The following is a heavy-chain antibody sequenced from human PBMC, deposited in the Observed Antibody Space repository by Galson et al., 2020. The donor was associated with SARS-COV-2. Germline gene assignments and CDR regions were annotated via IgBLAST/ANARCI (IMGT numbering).Heavy chain of an antibody. D-gene: IGHD3-10*01. CDR3: ARGPLWVRGDIKGYSYWGLDG. J-gene: IGHJ6*02. V-gene: IGHV1-8*01. CDR2: MNPKSGNT. Sequence: ASVKVSCKASGYTFINYDINWVRQATGQGLEWMGWMNPKSGNTGYAQNFQGRVVMTRDTSMNTAYMELGSLTPEDTAVYYCARGPLWVRGDIKGYSYWGLDGWGQGTTVTVSS. CDR1: GYTFINYD.